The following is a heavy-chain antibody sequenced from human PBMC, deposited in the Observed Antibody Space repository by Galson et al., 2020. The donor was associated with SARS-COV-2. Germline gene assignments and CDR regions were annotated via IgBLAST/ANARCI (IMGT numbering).Heavy chain of an antibody. CDR3: ARGGNTNYYGSGSYFSSRFYYYMDV. V-gene: IGHV3-13*01. Sequence: GGSLRLSCAASGFTFSSYDMHWVRQATGKGLEWVSAIGTAGDTYYPGSVKGRFTISRENAKNSLYLQMNSLRAGDTAVYYCARGGNTNYYGSGSYFSSRFYYYMDVWGKGTTVTVSS. CDR1: GFTFSSYD. D-gene: IGHD3-10*01. CDR2: IGTAGDT. J-gene: IGHJ6*03.